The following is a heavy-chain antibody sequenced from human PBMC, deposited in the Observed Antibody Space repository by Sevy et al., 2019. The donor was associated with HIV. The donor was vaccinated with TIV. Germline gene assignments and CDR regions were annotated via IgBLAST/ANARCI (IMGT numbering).Heavy chain of an antibody. D-gene: IGHD2-21*02. V-gene: IGHV4-4*07. J-gene: IGHJ6*03. CDR3: ARDSPGDPTYYYYYMDV. CDR1: GGSISSYY. CDR2: IYTSGST. Sequence: SETLSLTCTVSGGSISSYYWSWIRQPAGKGLEWIGRIYTSGSTNYNPSLKSRVTMSVDTSKNQFSLKLSSVTAADTAVYYCARDSPGDPTYYYYYMDVWGKGTTVTVSS.